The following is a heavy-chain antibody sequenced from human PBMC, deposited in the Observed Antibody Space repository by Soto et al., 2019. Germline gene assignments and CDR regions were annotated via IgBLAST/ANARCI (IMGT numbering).Heavy chain of an antibody. CDR3: ASTREMGTMITFGRLHPNAFDI. CDR2: INAGNGNT. J-gene: IGHJ3*02. CDR1: GYTFTSYA. D-gene: IGHD3-16*01. Sequence: GASVKVSCKASGYTFTSYAMHWVRQAPGQRLEWMGWINAGNGNTKYSQKFQGGVTITRDTSASTAYMELSSLRSEDTAVYYCASTREMGTMITFGRLHPNAFDIRGQGTMVTVSS. V-gene: IGHV1-3*01.